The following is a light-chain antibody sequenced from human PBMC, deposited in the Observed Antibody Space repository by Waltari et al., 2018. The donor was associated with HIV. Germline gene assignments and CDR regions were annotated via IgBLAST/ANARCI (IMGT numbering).Light chain of an antibody. CDR3: SSYSRTSTFV. CDR2: DVI. CDR1: RSDIGDYDF. Sequence: QSALTQPASVSGSPGQSITISCTGTRSDIGDYDFVAWYQQHPGKAPKLMIYDVIQRHSGVSFRFAGSKSGNTASLTISGLQAEDEADYYCSSYSRTSTFVFGTGTKVTVL. V-gene: IGLV2-14*03. J-gene: IGLJ1*01.